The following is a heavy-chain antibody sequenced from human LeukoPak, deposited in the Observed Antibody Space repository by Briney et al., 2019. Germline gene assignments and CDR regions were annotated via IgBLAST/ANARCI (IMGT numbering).Heavy chain of an antibody. D-gene: IGHD1-14*01. CDR1: GFTFSDFW. V-gene: IGHV3-7*01. CDR3: ARDGRDSKGDY. J-gene: IGHJ4*02. Sequence: GGSLRLSCEVSGFTFSDFWMNWVRQAPGKGPEWVANINQDGSEKYYVDSVKGRFSISRDNAKNSLYLQMNSLRAEDTAVYYCARDGRDSKGDYWGQGTLVTVSS. CDR2: INQDGSEK.